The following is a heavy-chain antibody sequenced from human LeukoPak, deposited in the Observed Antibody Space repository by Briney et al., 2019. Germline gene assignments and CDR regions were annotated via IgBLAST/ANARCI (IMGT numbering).Heavy chain of an antibody. Sequence: GGSLRLSCAASGFTFSNYEMNWVRQAPGKGLEWISHISNFGDIIHYADSVEGRFTISRDNAKNSLYLQMNSLRAEDTAVYYCAKDATAVVGTVYMDVWGKGTTVTISS. CDR1: GFTFSNYE. CDR3: AKDATAVVGTVYMDV. D-gene: IGHD6-13*01. J-gene: IGHJ6*03. V-gene: IGHV3-48*03. CDR2: ISNFGDII.